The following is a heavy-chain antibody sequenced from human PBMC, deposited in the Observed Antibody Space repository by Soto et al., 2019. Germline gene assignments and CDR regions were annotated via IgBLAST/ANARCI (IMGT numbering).Heavy chain of an antibody. V-gene: IGHV3-9*01. D-gene: IGHD2-15*01. Sequence: EVQLVESGGGLVQPGRSLRLSCAASGFTFDDYGMHWVRRVPGKGLEWVSSISWNSNIIGYADSVKGRFTISRDNAKNSLYLQMNSLRPEDTALYYCAKGGPDGFCSGGRCYFECWGQGTLVTVSS. CDR1: GFTFDDYG. J-gene: IGHJ4*02. CDR3: AKGGPDGFCSGGRCYFEC. CDR2: ISWNSNII.